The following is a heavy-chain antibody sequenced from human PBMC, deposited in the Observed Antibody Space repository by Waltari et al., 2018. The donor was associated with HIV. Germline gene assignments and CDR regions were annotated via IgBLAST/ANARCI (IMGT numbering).Heavy chain of an antibody. V-gene: IGHV3-7*01. D-gene: IGHD1-26*01. CDR2: IKPDSSEK. CDR1: GFSIGRYW. J-gene: IGHJ4*02. Sequence: QLVESGADLVPPGGSLRLSCVVSGFSIGRYWMTWVRQAPGKGLEWMANIKPDSSEKHYVGSVKGRFTVSRDNARDSLFLHMDTLRVDDTAVYYCTRGGYWEPPDYWGQGTLVTVSS. CDR3: TRGGYWEPPDY.